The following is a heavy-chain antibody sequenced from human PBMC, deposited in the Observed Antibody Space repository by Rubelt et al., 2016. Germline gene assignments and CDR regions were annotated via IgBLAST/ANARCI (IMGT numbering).Heavy chain of an antibody. CDR2: INPKSGGK. J-gene: IGHJ4*02. CDR1: GYTFTGYF. CDR3: AREERAIDY. D-gene: IGHD1-26*01. Sequence: QVQLVQSGAEVKKPGASVKVSCKASGYTFTGYFIHWVRQAPGRGLEWVGWINPKSGGKKFARRFKGSATMTSDTSVSAAYLQLNRLTSDDTAVYYCAREERAIDYWGQGTLVTVSS. V-gene: IGHV1-2*02.